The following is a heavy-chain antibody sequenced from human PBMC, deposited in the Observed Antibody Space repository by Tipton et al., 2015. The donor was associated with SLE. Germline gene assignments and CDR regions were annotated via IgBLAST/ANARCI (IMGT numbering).Heavy chain of an antibody. CDR1: GGSINSHY. CDR3: ANQNWNYYF. CDR2: VSHRGTT. D-gene: IGHD1-7*01. Sequence: TLSLTCTVSGGSINSHYWSWIRQPPGKGLEWIGEVSHRGTTNYNPSLDSRVTISLDRFNNQFTLKMTSVTAADTAVYYCANQNWNYYFWGQGNLVTVSS. V-gene: IGHV4-34*01. J-gene: IGHJ4*02.